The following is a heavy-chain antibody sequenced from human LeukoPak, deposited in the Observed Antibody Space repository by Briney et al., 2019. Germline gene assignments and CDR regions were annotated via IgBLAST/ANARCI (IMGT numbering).Heavy chain of an antibody. CDR3: ARLYGDDAFDI. V-gene: IGHV3-33*08. J-gene: IGHJ3*02. CDR2: IWYDGSKK. Sequence: PGGSLRLSCAASVFTFSSYVMHWVRQAPGKGLEWVALIWYDGSKKNYADSVKGRFTISRDNSKNMLYLQMDSLRAEDTAVYYCARLYGDDAFDIWGPGTMVTVSP. CDR1: VFTFSSYV. D-gene: IGHD2-21*02.